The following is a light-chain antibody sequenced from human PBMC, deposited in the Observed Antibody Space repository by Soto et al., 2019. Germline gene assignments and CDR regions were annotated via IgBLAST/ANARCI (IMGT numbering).Light chain of an antibody. V-gene: IGKV3-15*01. CDR3: QQYNNWPRT. CDR1: ESLSSN. J-gene: IGKJ1*01. Sequence: EIVMTQSPATLSVSPGERATLSCRASESLSSNLAWYQQKPGQAPRLLIHGSSTRATGIPARFSGSGSGTEFTLTISSLQSEDFAVYYCQQYNNWPRTFGQGTKVEIK. CDR2: GSS.